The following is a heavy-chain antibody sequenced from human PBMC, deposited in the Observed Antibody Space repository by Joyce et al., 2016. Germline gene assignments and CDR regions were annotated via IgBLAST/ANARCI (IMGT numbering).Heavy chain of an antibody. D-gene: IGHD3-3*01. Sequence: EVQLVESGGGLVQPGGSLSLSCVSSGFTFRKYYMGWIRQAPGKGPEWVANIKADGSEKSYVGSGEGRFTISRDNAKNSLYLQINGLRAEDTAVYYCAREYFWRYDYWGQGTLVTVSS. CDR1: GFTFRKYY. CDR2: IKADGSEK. V-gene: IGHV3-7*01. CDR3: AREYFWRYDY. J-gene: IGHJ4*02.